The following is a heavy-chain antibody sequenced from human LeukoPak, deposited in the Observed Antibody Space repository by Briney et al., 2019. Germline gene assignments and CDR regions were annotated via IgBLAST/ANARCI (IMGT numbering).Heavy chain of an antibody. CDR2: MNPNSGNT. J-gene: IGHJ6*02. CDR3: ASRGYCSGGSCYGTYYGMDV. Sequence: ASVKVSCKASGYTFTIYDINWVRQATGQGLEWMGWMNPNSGNTGYAQKFQGRVTMTRNTSISTAYMELSSLRSEDTAVYYCASRGYCSGGSCYGTYYGMDVWGQGTTVTVSS. V-gene: IGHV1-8*01. CDR1: GYTFTIYD. D-gene: IGHD2-15*01.